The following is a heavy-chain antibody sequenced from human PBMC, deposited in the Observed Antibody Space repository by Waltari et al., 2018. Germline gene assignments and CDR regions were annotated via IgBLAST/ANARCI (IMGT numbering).Heavy chain of an antibody. V-gene: IGHV3-7*01. Sequence: EVQLVESGGGLVQPGGSLRLSCAVYGFPFSNNDLSWGRQAPGKGLEWVANIKPDGSEKNYVDSVKGRFTISIDNAKKSLYLQMNSLRAEDTALYYCARELSWSGRDYWGQGILVTVSS. J-gene: IGHJ4*02. D-gene: IGHD3-3*01. CDR2: IKPDGSEK. CDR3: ARELSWSGRDY. CDR1: GFPFSNND.